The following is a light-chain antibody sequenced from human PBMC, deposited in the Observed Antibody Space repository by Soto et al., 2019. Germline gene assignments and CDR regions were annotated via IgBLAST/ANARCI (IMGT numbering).Light chain of an antibody. V-gene: IGLV1-40*01. CDR3: QSYDRSRSGYV. Sequence: QSVLTQPPSVSEAPGQRVTISCTGSSSNIVAGYEAHWYQQVPGTAPKLLIYENNNRPSGVPDRFSGAKSGTSASLAITGLQAEDEAEYYCQSYDRSRSGYVFGTGTKLTVL. J-gene: IGLJ1*01. CDR2: ENN. CDR1: SSNIVAGYE.